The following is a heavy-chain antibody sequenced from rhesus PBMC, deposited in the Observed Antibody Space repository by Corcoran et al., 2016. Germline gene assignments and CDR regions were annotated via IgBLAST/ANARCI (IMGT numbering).Heavy chain of an antibody. J-gene: IGHJ5-1*01. CDR3: LRESDDTDWNNRFDV. CDR1: GGCISGYF. D-gene: IGHD1-26*01. V-gene: IGHV4-81*01. Sequence: QESGPGLLKHSETLSLTCTAPGGCISGYFWGWVRQSPGTGLEWIGNIYPNNGATNYSPSLNGRVTLSRDTSKGQFSLRLTSVTAADTAIYYCLRESDDTDWNNRFDVWGPGLLVTVSS. CDR2: IYPNNGAT.